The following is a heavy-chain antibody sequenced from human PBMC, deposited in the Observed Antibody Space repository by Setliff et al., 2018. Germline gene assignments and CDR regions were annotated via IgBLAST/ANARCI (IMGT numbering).Heavy chain of an antibody. CDR1: GYTFTSYG. J-gene: IGHJ5*02. V-gene: IGHV1-18*01. D-gene: IGHD6-19*01. CDR3: ARDKAKWLVFNRWFDP. CDR2: ISAYNANT. Sequence: AASVKVSCKASGYTFTSYGISWVRQAPGQGLEWMGWISAYNANTNYAQRLQGRVTMTTGTSTSTAYMELRSLRSDDTAVYYCARDKAKWLVFNRWFDPWGQGTLVTVSS.